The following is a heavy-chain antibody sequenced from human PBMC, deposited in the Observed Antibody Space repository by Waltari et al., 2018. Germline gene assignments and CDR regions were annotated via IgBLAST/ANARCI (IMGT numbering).Heavy chain of an antibody. Sequence: QVQLQESGPGLVKPSETLSLTCTVSGGSISSYYWSWIRQPPGKGLEWIGYIYYSGSTNYNPALKSRVTISVDTSKNQFSLKLSSVTAADTAVYYCAGGGTGPYYYYYYYYMDVWGKGTTVTVSS. CDR2: IYYSGST. CDR1: GGSISSYY. D-gene: IGHD3-16*01. V-gene: IGHV4-59*01. J-gene: IGHJ6*03. CDR3: AGGGTGPYYYYYYYYMDV.